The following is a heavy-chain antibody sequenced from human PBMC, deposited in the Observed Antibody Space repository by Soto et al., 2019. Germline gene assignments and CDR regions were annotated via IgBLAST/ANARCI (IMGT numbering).Heavy chain of an antibody. J-gene: IGHJ4*02. CDR2: ISGSGGST. Sequence: PGGSLRLSCAASGFTFSSYAMSWVRQAPGKGLEWVSAISGSGGSTYYADSVKGRFTISRDNSKNTLYLQMNSLRAEDTAVYYCANVIAAAGTFDYWGQGTLVTVSS. CDR1: GFTFSSYA. V-gene: IGHV3-23*01. D-gene: IGHD6-13*01. CDR3: ANVIAAAGTFDY.